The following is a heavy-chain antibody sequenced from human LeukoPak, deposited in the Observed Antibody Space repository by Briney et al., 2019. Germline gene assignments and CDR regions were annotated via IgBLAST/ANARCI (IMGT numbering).Heavy chain of an antibody. CDR3: ARDMEYSGTYWGTPGYYFDY. D-gene: IGHD1-26*01. J-gene: IGHJ4*02. CDR2: ISWNSGNI. CDR1: GFNFDDYG. V-gene: IGHV3-20*04. Sequence: GGSLRLSCVASGFNFDDYGMFWVRQTPGKGLEWVSGISWNSGNIGYVDSVKGRFTVSRDNAKNSLYLQINSLRAEDTAVYFCARDMEYSGTYWGTPGYYFDYWGQGTLVTVSS.